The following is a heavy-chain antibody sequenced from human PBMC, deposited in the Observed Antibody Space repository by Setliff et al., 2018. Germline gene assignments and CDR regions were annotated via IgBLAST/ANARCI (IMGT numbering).Heavy chain of an antibody. D-gene: IGHD6-6*01. CDR3: AGGTIVAPGGYFYYMDV. J-gene: IGHJ6*03. V-gene: IGHV4-61*09. Sequence: SETLSLTCSVSGGSISSGGFYWSWIRQSAGRGLEWIGHFHAGGATDYNLSLKSRVTISLDSSKNQFSLRLSSVTAADAAVYYCAGGTIVAPGGYFYYMDVWGKGATVTVSS. CDR2: FHAGGAT. CDR1: GGSISSGGFY.